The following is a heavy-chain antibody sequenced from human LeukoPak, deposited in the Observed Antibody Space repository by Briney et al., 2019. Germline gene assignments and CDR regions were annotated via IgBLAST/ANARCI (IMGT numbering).Heavy chain of an antibody. CDR2: ISHDEDNK. CDR3: ASASGGAATGFYFDL. Sequence: GGSLRLSCAASGFTFSSYAMHWVRQAPGKGLQWVAAISHDEDNKYYAESVRGRLTISRDNSNNTLNLQMNSLTSDDTAVYYCASASGGAATGFYFDLWGQGTLVTVSS. V-gene: IGHV3-30-3*01. CDR1: GFTFSSYA. D-gene: IGHD6-13*01. J-gene: IGHJ4*02.